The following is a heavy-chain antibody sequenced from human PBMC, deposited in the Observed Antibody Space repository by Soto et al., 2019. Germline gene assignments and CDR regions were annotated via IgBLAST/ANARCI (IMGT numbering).Heavy chain of an antibody. V-gene: IGHV1-69*12. CDR1: GGTFSSYA. CDR2: IIPIFGTA. D-gene: IGHD5-18*01. J-gene: IGHJ3*02. CDR3: ARRVDTAMVTRAFDI. Sequence: QVQLVQSGAEVKKPGSSVKVSCKASGGTFSSYAISWVRQAPGQGLEWMGGIIPIFGTANYAQKLQGRVTIAAEEPTRAAYMEPGGLRAEETAVDYCARRVDTAMVTRAFDIWGQGTMVTVSS.